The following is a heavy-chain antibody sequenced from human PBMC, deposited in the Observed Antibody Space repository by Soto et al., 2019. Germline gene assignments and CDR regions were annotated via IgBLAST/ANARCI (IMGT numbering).Heavy chain of an antibody. V-gene: IGHV5-51*01. Sequence: PGESLKISCKASGYIFTTYWIAWVRQMPGKGLEWMGIIHPGDSDTRYSPSFQGQVTISADKSINIAYLQWSSLTASDTAIYYCARNRYSSPDDAFDFWGQGTLVTVSS. CDR2: IHPGDSDT. CDR1: GYIFTTYW. CDR3: ARNRYSSPDDAFDF. J-gene: IGHJ3*01. D-gene: IGHD5-18*01.